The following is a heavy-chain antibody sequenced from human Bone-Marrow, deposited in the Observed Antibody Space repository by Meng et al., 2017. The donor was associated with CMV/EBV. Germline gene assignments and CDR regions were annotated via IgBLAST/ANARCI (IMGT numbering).Heavy chain of an antibody. CDR3: ARGGGDDGLDF. Sequence: ASVKVSCKASGYSFTNYGISWVRQAPGQGLEWMGWISGYNGNTNYAQKVQGRVTMTTDTSTRTAYMELRSLRSDDTAVYFCARGGGDDGLDFWGQGTRVTGSS. CDR1: GYSFTNYG. CDR2: ISGYNGNT. D-gene: IGHD3-10*01. J-gene: IGHJ4*02. V-gene: IGHV1-18*01.